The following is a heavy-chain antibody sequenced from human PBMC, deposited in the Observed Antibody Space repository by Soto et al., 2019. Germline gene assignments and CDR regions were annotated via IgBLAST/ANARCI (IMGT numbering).Heavy chain of an antibody. CDR3: ARDLGQQLVDY. J-gene: IGHJ4*02. Sequence: ASVKVSCKASGYTFTSYAMHWVRQAPGQRLEWMGWINAYNGNTNYAQNLQGRVTMTTDTSTSTAYMDLRSLRSDDTAVYYCARDLGQQLVDYWGQGTLVTVSS. CDR2: INAYNGNT. D-gene: IGHD6-13*01. CDR1: GYTFTSYA. V-gene: IGHV1-18*01.